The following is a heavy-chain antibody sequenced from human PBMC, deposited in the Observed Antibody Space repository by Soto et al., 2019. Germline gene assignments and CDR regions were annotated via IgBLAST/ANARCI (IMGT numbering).Heavy chain of an antibody. CDR1: GGSISSSSYY. V-gene: IGHV4-39*01. Sequence: QLQLQESGPGLVKPSETLSLTCTVSGGSISSSSYYWGWISQPPGKGLEWIGSIYYSGSTYYNPSLKSRVTISVDTSQNQFSLKLSSVTAADTAVYYCARHPRIAVSGSDAFDLWGQGTMVTVSS. J-gene: IGHJ3*01. D-gene: IGHD6-19*01. CDR2: IYYSGST. CDR3: ARHPRIAVSGSDAFDL.